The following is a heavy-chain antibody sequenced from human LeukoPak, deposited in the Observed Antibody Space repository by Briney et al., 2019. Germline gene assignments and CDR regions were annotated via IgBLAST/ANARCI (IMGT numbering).Heavy chain of an antibody. Sequence: GGPLRLSCAASGFTFSNYWLTWVRQAPGQGLEWVANIKQDGSEKHYVDSVKGRFTISRDNAKNSLYLQMNSLRAEDTAVYYCARDRQIAYWGQGTLVAVSS. J-gene: IGHJ4*02. CDR3: ARDRQIAY. CDR1: GFTFSNYW. CDR2: IKQDGSEK. V-gene: IGHV3-7*01.